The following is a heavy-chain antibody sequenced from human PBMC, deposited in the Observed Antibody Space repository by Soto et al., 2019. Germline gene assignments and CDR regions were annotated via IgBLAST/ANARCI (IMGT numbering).Heavy chain of an antibody. CDR3: AREQSPIAVAGTRDY. V-gene: IGHV3-33*01. D-gene: IGHD6-19*01. CDR2: IWYDGSHK. J-gene: IGHJ4*02. CDR1: GFTFSSYG. Sequence: QVQLVESGGGVVQPGRSLRLSCAASGFTFSSYGMHWVRQAPGKGLEWVAVIWYDGSHKYYADSVKGRFTISRDNSKNTLYLQMNSLRAEYTAVYYCAREQSPIAVAGTRDYWGQGPLVTVSS.